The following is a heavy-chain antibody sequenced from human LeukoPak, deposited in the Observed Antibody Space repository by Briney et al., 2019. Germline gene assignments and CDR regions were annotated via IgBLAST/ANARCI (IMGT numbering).Heavy chain of an antibody. Sequence: ASVKVSCKVSGYTLTELSMHWVRQAPGKGLEWMGGFDPEDGETIYAQKFQGRVTMTEDTSTDTAYMELSSLRSEDTAVYYCARAQMAAAGPPIWFDPWGQGTLVTVSS. CDR3: ARAQMAAAGPPIWFDP. CDR2: FDPEDGET. V-gene: IGHV1-24*01. D-gene: IGHD6-13*01. CDR1: GYTLTELS. J-gene: IGHJ5*02.